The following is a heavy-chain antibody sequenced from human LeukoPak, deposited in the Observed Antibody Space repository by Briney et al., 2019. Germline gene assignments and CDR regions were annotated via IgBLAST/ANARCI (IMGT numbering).Heavy chain of an antibody. V-gene: IGHV4-34*01. J-gene: IGHJ4*02. CDR3: ARGQQWLAKFDY. Sequence: SETLSLTCAVYGGSFSGYYWSWIRQPPGKGLEWIGEINHSESTNYNPSLKSRVTISVDTSKNQFSLKLSSVTAADTAVYYCARGQQWLAKFDYWGQGTLVTVSS. CDR2: INHSEST. CDR1: GGSFSGYY. D-gene: IGHD6-19*01.